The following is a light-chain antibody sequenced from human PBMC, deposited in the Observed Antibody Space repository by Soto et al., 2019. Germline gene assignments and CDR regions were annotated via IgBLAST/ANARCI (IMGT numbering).Light chain of an antibody. CDR1: QSVGKY. CDR3: QQYNNWPRT. CDR2: GAS. J-gene: IGKJ5*01. Sequence: EIVLTQSPGTLSLSPGERATLSCRASQSVGKYLAWYQQKPGQAPRLLIYGASTRATGIPARFSGSGSGTEFTLTISSLQSEDFAVYYCQQYNNWPRTFGQGTRLEIK. V-gene: IGKV3-15*01.